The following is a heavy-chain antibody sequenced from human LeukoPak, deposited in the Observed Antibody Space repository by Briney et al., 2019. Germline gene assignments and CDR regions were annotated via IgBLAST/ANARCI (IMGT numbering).Heavy chain of an antibody. Sequence: GGSLRLSCAASGFTFSSYAMSWVRQAPGKGLEWVSTISGSDGSTYYADSVKSRFTISRHNSKNTLYLQMNSLRAEDTAVYYCAKTRYGYYDYYFDYWGQGTLVTVSS. CDR3: AKTRYGYYDYYFDY. V-gene: IGHV3-23*01. CDR2: ISGSDGST. CDR1: GFTFSSYA. J-gene: IGHJ4*02. D-gene: IGHD4-17*01.